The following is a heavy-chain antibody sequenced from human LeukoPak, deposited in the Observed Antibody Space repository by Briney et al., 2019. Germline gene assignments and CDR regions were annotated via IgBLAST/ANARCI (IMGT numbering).Heavy chain of an antibody. Sequence: GGSLRLSCAASGYTFSSCSINWVRQAPGKGLEWVSSISVRSNYIYYADSVRGRFSISRDDARNSLYLQMDSLRGDDTAVYYCARLRRNSDSSGYYYYYDYWGQGTLVTVSS. CDR3: ARLRRNSDSSGYYYYYDY. V-gene: IGHV3-21*01. CDR2: ISVRSNYI. J-gene: IGHJ4*02. D-gene: IGHD3-22*01. CDR1: GYTFSSCS.